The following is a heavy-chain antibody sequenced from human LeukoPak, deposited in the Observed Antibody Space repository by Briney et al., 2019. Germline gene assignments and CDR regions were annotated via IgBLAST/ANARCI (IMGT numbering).Heavy chain of an antibody. CDR2: TYYRSKRYN. V-gene: IGHV6-1*01. CDR1: GDSVSSNNAA. D-gene: IGHD1-1*01. Sequence: QTLTLTCAISGDSVSSNNAAWNRLTQSPSRGLKWQGRTYYRSKRYNDYAVSVKSRITINPDTSKNQFSLQLNSVTPEDTAVYYCARVSVQAVDIWGQGTMVTVSS. CDR3: ARVSVQAVDI. J-gene: IGHJ3*02.